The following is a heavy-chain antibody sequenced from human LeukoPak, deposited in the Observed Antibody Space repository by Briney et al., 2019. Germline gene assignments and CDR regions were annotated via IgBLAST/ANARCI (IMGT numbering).Heavy chain of an antibody. Sequence: GGSLRLSCAASGFTFSSYSMNWVRQAPGKGLEWVSYISSSSSTIYYADSVKGRFTISRDNAKNSLYLQMNSLRAEDTAVYYCARDPIAAAGTCVYWGQGTLVTVSS. CDR2: ISSSSSTI. D-gene: IGHD6-13*01. J-gene: IGHJ4*02. V-gene: IGHV3-48*01. CDR1: GFTFSSYS. CDR3: ARDPIAAAGTCVY.